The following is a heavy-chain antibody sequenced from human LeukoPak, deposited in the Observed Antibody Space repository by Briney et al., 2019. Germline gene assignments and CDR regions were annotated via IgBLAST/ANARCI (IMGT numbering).Heavy chain of an antibody. Sequence: PGGSLRLSCAAAGFSFSRNWMHWVRHVPGKGLVWVSRIISDGRSTTYADSVKGRFTISRDNAKNTLYLQLNSLRAEDTAVYFCARDGVAAPDYWGEGTLVTVSS. V-gene: IGHV3-74*01. CDR3: ARDGVAAPDY. CDR1: GFSFSRNW. J-gene: IGHJ4*02. D-gene: IGHD3-3*01. CDR2: IISDGRST.